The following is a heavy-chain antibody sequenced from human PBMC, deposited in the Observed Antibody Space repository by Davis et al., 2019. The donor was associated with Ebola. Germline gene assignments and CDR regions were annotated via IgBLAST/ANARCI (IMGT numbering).Heavy chain of an antibody. CDR2: IIPIFGTA. Sequence: SVKVSCKASGGTFSSYAISWVRQAPGQGLEWMGGIIPIFGTAHYAQKFQGRVTITADESTSTAYMELSSLRSEDTAVYYCARDHTVVVAANPYYYYGMDVWGQGTTVTVSS. CDR3: ARDHTVVVAANPYYYYGMDV. D-gene: IGHD2-15*01. J-gene: IGHJ6*02. V-gene: IGHV1-69*13. CDR1: GGTFSSYA.